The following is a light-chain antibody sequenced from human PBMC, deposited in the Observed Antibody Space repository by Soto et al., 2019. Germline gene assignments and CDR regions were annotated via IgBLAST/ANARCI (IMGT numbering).Light chain of an antibody. CDR1: QSVSSN. Sequence: EIVMTQSPATLSVSPGERATLSCRASQSVSSNLAWFQQKPGQAPRLLVYGASTRATGVPARFSGSGSGTEFTLTISSLQSEDFALYYYQQYGNWPLYTFGQGTKLEIK. V-gene: IGKV3-15*01. J-gene: IGKJ2*01. CDR2: GAS. CDR3: QQYGNWPLYT.